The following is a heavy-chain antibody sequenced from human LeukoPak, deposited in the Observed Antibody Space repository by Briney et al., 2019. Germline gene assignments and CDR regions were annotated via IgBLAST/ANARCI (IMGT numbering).Heavy chain of an antibody. CDR2: IKSKTDGGTT. Sequence: GGSLRLSCAASGFTFSDYYMSWVRQAPGKGLEWVGRIKSKTDGGTTDYAAPVKGRFTISRDDSKNTLYLQMNSLKTEDTAVYYCLSGRSSSPQAYWGQGTLVTVSS. J-gene: IGHJ4*02. CDR3: LSGRSSSPQAY. V-gene: IGHV3-15*01. D-gene: IGHD2-2*01. CDR1: GFTFSDYY.